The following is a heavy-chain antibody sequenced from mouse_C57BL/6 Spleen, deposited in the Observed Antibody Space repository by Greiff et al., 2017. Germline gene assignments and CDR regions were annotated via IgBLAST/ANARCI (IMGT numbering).Heavy chain of an antibody. J-gene: IGHJ4*01. D-gene: IGHD3-2*02. CDR2: IYPGDGDT. V-gene: IGHV1-80*01. CDR3: ARGSGYDAMDY. Sequence: VQLQQSGAELVKPGASVKISCKASGYAFSSYWMNWVKQRPGKGLEWIGQIYPGDGDTNYNGKFKGKATLTADKSSSTAYMQLSSLTSEDAAVYFCARGSGYDAMDYWGQGTSVTVSS. CDR1: GYAFSSYW.